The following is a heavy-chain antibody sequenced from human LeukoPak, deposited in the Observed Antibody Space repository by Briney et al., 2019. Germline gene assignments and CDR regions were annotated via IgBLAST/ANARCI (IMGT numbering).Heavy chain of an antibody. Sequence: GGSLRLSCAASGFTFSNYDMHWVRQAPGKGLVWLSRIKNDGSITSYADSVKGRFTISRDNSKNTLYLQMNSLRAEDTAVYYCAKDVRIVVVTAPHSSIDYWGQGALVTVSS. CDR2: IKNDGSIT. V-gene: IGHV3-74*01. CDR3: AKDVRIVVVTAPHSSIDY. D-gene: IGHD2-21*02. CDR1: GFTFSNYD. J-gene: IGHJ4*02.